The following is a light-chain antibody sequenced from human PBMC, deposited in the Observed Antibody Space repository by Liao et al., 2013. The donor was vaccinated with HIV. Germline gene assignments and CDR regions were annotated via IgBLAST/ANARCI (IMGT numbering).Light chain of an antibody. CDR3: QAWDISTVV. J-gene: IGLJ2*01. CDR2: YDS. V-gene: IGLV3-21*01. Sequence: SYELTQPPSVSVAPGKTARITCGGNNIGSKSVHWYQQKPGQAPVLVIYYDSDRPSGIPERFSGSNSGNTATLTISGTQAMDEADYYCQAWDISTVVFGGGTKLTVL. CDR1: NIGSKS.